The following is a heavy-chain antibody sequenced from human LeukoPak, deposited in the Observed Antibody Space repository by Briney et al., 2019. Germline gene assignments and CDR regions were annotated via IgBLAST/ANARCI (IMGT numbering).Heavy chain of an antibody. J-gene: IGHJ4*02. CDR3: ARDGDYYDSSVPFGC. Sequence: PGGSLRLSCAASGFTFSSYEMNWVRQAPGKGLEWVSYISSSGTTIYYADSVKGRFTISRDNAKNSLFLQMNSLRAEDTAVYYCARDGDYYDSSVPFGCWGQGTLVTVSS. CDR1: GFTFSSYE. D-gene: IGHD3-22*01. V-gene: IGHV3-48*03. CDR2: ISSSGTTI.